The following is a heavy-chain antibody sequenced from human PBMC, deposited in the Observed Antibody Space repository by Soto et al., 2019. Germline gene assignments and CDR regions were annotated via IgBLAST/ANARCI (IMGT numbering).Heavy chain of an antibody. V-gene: IGHV1-18*01. D-gene: IGHD1-26*01. CDR3: AREVGATNEDHAFDI. Sequence: ASVKVSCKASGYTFTSYGISWVRQAPGQGLEWMGWISAYNGNTNYAQKLQGRVTMTTDTSTSTAYMELRSLRSDDTAVYYCAREVGATNEDHAFDIWGQGTMVTVSS. CDR2: ISAYNGNT. J-gene: IGHJ3*02. CDR1: GYTFTSYG.